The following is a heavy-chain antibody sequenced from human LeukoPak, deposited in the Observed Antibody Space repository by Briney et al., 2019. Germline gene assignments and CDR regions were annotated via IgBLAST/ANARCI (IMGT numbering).Heavy chain of an antibody. CDR1: GYTFTIYG. J-gene: IGHJ3*02. D-gene: IGHD3-22*01. CDR3: ARGREGGYSDAFDI. V-gene: IGHV1-18*01. Sequence: GASVTVSCKASGYTFTIYGISWVRQAPGQGLEWMGWISAYNGNTNYAQKLQGRVTMTTDTSTSTAYMELRSLRSDDTAVYYCARGREGGYSDAFDIWGQGTMVTVSS. CDR2: ISAYNGNT.